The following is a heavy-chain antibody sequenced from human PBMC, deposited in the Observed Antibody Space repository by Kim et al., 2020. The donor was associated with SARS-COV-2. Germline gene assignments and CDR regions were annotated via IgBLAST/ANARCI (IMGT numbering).Heavy chain of an antibody. CDR1: GFTFSSHW. CDR3: GRGGLHSSPDGAHY. Sequence: GGSLRLSCAASGFTFSSHWMHWVRQAPGKGLVWVSRINSDGSSTRYADSVKGRFTISRDNAESTLFLQMTSLRPEDTAVYFCGRGGLHSSPDGAHYWGQGTLVTVSS. D-gene: IGHD6-13*01. V-gene: IGHV3-74*01. J-gene: IGHJ4*02. CDR2: INSDGSST.